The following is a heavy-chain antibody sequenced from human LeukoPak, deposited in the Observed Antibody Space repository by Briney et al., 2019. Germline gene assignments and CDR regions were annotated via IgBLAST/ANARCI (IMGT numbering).Heavy chain of an antibody. CDR1: GFTFSSYG. CDR3: ARGGYDDSRGYSYGYVNY. Sequence: PGGSLRLSCAASGFTFSSYGMHWVRQAPGKGLEWVAVIWYDGSNKYYADSVKGRFTISRDNSKNTLYLQMNSLRAEDTAVYYCARGGYDDSRGYSYGYVNYWGQGTLVTVSS. CDR2: IWYDGSNK. V-gene: IGHV3-33*01. D-gene: IGHD5-18*01. J-gene: IGHJ4*02.